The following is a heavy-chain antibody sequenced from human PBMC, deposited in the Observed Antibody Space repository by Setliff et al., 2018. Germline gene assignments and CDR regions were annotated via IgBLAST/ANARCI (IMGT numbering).Heavy chain of an antibody. J-gene: IGHJ6*03. D-gene: IGHD3-3*01. Sequence: PSGTLSLTCTVSGGSISSGGYYWSWIRQHPGKGLEWIGYIYYSGSTYYNPSLKSRVTISVDTSKNQFSLKLSSVTAADTAVYYCARQVSHYDFWSGYYGYYYYYMDVWGKGTTVTVSS. V-gene: IGHV4-31*03. CDR3: ARQVSHYDFWSGYYGYYYYYMDV. CDR1: GGSISSGGYY. CDR2: IYYSGST.